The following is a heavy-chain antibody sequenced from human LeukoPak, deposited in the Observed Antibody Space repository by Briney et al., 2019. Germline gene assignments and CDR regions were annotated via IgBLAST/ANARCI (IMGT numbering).Heavy chain of an antibody. CDR2: IYPGDSDT. CDR3: AKIDRQYCSRSSCYALDY. CDR1: GYSFISYW. D-gene: IGHD2-2*01. V-gene: IGHV5-51*01. J-gene: IGHJ4*02. Sequence: GESLKISCKGSGYSFISYWIGWVRQMPGKGLEWMGIIYPGDSDTRYSPSFQGQVTISVDKSISTAYLQWGSLKASDTAIYYCAKIDRQYCSRSSCYALDYWGQGTQVTVSS.